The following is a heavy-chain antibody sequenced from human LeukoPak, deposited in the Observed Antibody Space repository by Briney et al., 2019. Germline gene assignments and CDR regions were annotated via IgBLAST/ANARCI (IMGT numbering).Heavy chain of an antibody. CDR2: IYYSGST. CDR3: ARGFSSPRSPGLPYFDY. J-gene: IGHJ4*02. Sequence: KTSETLSLTCTVSGGSISSSSYYWGWIRQPPGKGLEWIGSIYYSGSTYYNPSLKSRVTISVDTSKNQFSLKLSSVTAADTAVYYCARGFSSPRSPGLPYFDYWGQGLLVTVSS. CDR1: GGSISSSSYY. V-gene: IGHV4-39*01. D-gene: IGHD4-11*01.